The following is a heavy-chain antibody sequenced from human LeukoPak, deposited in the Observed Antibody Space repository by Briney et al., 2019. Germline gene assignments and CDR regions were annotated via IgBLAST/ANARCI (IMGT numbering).Heavy chain of an antibody. CDR3: ARGVDY. J-gene: IGHJ4*02. Sequence: PGGSLRLSCAAFGFTFSSYSMNWVRQAPGKGLEWDSHISSSSSTIYYADSVKGRFTISRDNAKNSLYLQMDSLRAEDTAVYYCARGVDYWGQGTLVTVSS. V-gene: IGHV3-48*04. D-gene: IGHD5/OR15-5a*01. CDR2: ISSSSSTI. CDR1: GFTFSSYS.